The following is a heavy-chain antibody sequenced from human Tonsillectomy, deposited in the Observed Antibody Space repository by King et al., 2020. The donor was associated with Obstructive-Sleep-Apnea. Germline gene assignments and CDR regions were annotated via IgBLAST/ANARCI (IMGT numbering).Heavy chain of an antibody. CDR1: GFTFSSYA. Sequence: VQLVESGGGVVQPGRSLRLSCAASGFTFSSYAIHWVRQAPGKGLEGVTIISYDGSNDYYADSVKGRFTISRDNSKNTLYLQMNSLRPEDTAVYYCARDAYNFYGLDVWGQGTTVTVSS. CDR2: ISYDGSND. J-gene: IGHJ6*02. CDR3: ARDAYNFYGLDV. D-gene: IGHD5-24*01. V-gene: IGHV3-30-3*01.